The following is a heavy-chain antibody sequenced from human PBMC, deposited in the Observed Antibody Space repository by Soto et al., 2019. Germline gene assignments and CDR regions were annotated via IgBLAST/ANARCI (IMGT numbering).Heavy chain of an antibody. CDR1: GFTFSSYS. CDR2: ISSSSSTI. D-gene: IGHD4-17*01. J-gene: IGHJ4*02. CDR3: ARAIITVTTNHFDY. Sequence: EVQLVESGGGLVQPGGSLRLSCAASGFTFSSYSMNWVRQAPGKGLEWVSYISSSSSTIYYADSVKGRFTISRDNAKNSLYLQMNSLRAEDTAVYYCARAIITVTTNHFDYWGQGTLVTVSS. V-gene: IGHV3-48*01.